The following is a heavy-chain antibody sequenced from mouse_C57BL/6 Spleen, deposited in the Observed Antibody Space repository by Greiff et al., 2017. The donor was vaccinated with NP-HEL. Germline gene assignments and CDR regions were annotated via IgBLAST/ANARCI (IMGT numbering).Heavy chain of an antibody. Sequence: QVQLQQPGTELVKPGASVKLSCKASGYTFTSYWMHWVKQRPGQGLEWIGNIIPSNGGTNYNEKFKSKATLTVDKSSSTAYMQLSSLTSEDSAVYYSARYWNDYGGGFAYWGQGTPVTVSA. V-gene: IGHV1-53*01. CDR3: ARYWNDYGGGFAY. CDR1: GYTFTSYW. J-gene: IGHJ3*01. CDR2: IIPSNGGT. D-gene: IGHD2-4*01.